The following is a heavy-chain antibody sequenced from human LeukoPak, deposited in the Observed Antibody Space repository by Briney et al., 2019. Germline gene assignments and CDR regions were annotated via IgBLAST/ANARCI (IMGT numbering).Heavy chain of an antibody. J-gene: IGHJ4*02. CDR1: GVSFSGYY. Sequence: SETLSLTCAVYGVSFSGYYWSWIRQPPGKGLEWIGEINHSGSINYNPSLKSRVTISVDTSKNQFSLKLSSVTAADTAVYYCARYYGGNSNFDYWGQGTLVTVSS. D-gene: IGHD4-23*01. CDR2: INHSGSI. CDR3: ARYYGGNSNFDY. V-gene: IGHV4-34*01.